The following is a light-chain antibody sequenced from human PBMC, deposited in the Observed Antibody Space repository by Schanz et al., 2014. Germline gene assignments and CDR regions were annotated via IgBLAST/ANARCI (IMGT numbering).Light chain of an antibody. CDR3: SSYADTNKEL. CDR1: SSDVGAYTY. Sequence: QSALTQPRSVSGSPGQSVTISCTGTSSDVGAYTYVSWYQQPPGKAPKLMIYDVTERPSGVPDRFSGSKSGNTASLTVSGLQAEDEADYHCSSYADTNKELFGGGTKLTVL. J-gene: IGLJ3*02. CDR2: DVT. V-gene: IGLV2-11*01.